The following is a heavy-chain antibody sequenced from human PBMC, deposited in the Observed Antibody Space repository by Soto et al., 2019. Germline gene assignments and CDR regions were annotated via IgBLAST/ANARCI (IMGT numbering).Heavy chain of an antibody. J-gene: IGHJ2*01. CDR2: ISSSSSYI. Sequence: EVQLVESGGGLVKPGGSLRLSCAASGFTFSTSDMNWVRRAPGKGLEWVSSISSSSSYIYYADSVKGRFAISRDNAKNSLFLQMNSLKAEDTAVYYCARDRNRDFDLWGRGTLVTVSS. V-gene: IGHV3-21*01. CDR1: GFTFSTSD. CDR3: ARDRNRDFDL.